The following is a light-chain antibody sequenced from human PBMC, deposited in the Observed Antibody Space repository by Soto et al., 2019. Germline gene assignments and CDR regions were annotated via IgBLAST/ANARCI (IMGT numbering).Light chain of an antibody. CDR3: QQYNSWGT. CDR1: QSVSSY. CDR2: GAS. J-gene: IGKJ1*01. Sequence: EIVVTQSPATLSVSPGERATLSCRASQSVSSYLAWYQQKLGQAPRLLIYGASTRATGIPTRFSGSGSGTEFTLTISSLQSEDFAVYYCQQYNSWGTFGQGTKVEIK. V-gene: IGKV3-15*01.